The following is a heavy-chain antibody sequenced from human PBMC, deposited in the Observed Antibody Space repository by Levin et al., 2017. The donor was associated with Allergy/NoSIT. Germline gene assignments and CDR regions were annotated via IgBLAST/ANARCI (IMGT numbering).Heavy chain of an antibody. CDR2: INAGKGDT. CDR1: GYTFSDYP. Sequence: PEASVKVSCKASGYTFSDYPIHWVRQAPGQRLEWMGWINAGKGDTKSSQKFQDRVTITGDTSASTAYMELSSLRSEDTAVYLCARLRARGYSYGYGFDYWGQGTPVTVSS. V-gene: IGHV1-3*01. D-gene: IGHD5-18*01. J-gene: IGHJ4*02. CDR3: ARLRARGYSYGYGFDY.